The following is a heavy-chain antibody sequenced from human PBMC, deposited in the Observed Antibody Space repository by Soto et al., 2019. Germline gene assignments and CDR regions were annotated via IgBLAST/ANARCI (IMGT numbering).Heavy chain of an antibody. CDR3: ASRSSGWYFDY. CDR2: ISGSGDST. D-gene: IGHD6-19*01. CDR1: GFTFSSYA. V-gene: IGHV3-23*01. Sequence: EVQLLESGGGLVQPGGSLRLSCAASGFTFSSYAMNWVRQAPGKGLEWVSVISGSGDSTYYADSVKGRFSISRDNSKKTLYLQINSLRAEDAAVYDCASRSSGWYFDYWGQGTLVTVSS. J-gene: IGHJ4*02.